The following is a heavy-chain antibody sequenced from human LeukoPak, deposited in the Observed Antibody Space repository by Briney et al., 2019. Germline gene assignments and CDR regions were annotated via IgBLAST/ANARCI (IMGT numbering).Heavy chain of an antibody. CDR3: ARVYGSGSPPSS. D-gene: IGHD3-10*01. J-gene: IGHJ4*02. V-gene: IGHV1-18*04. CDR1: GYTFTGYY. Sequence: GASVKVSCKASGYTFTGYYMHWVRQAPGQGLEWMGWISAYNGNTNYAQKLQGRVTMTTDTSTSTAYMELRSLRSDDTAVYYCARVYGSGSPPSSWGQGTLVTVSS. CDR2: ISAYNGNT.